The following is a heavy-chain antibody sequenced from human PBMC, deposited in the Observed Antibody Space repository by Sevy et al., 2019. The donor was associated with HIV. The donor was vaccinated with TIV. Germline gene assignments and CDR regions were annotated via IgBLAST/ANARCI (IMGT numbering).Heavy chain of an antibody. CDR3: ARAIIAAVRDYYYCYGMDV. Sequence: ASVKVSCKASGGTFSSYAISWVRQAPGQGLEWMGRIIPILGIANYAQKFQGRVPITADKSTGTAYMELSSLRSGVTAVYYCARAIIAAVRDYYYCYGMDVWGQGTTVTVSS. V-gene: IGHV1-69*04. CDR2: IIPILGIA. CDR1: GGTFSSYA. D-gene: IGHD6-13*01. J-gene: IGHJ6*02.